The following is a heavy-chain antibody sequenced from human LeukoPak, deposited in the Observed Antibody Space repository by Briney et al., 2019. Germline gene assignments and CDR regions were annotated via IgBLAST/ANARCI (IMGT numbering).Heavy chain of an antibody. CDR1: GFTFSSAW. Sequence: GGSLRLSCAASGFTFSSAWMTWVRQAPGKGLEWVGRVRSKADGGTTDYAAPAKGRFTISRDDSKNTVLLQMNSLKTEDTAVYYCTTVRPGTSGSSYWGQGTLVTVSS. J-gene: IGHJ4*02. V-gene: IGHV3-15*01. D-gene: IGHD2-8*01. CDR3: TTVRPGTSGSSY. CDR2: VRSKADGGTT.